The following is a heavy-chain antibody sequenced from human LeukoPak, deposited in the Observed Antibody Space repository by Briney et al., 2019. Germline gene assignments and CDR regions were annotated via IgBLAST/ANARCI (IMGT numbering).Heavy chain of an antibody. D-gene: IGHD2-2*01. J-gene: IGHJ4*02. CDR1: GYTFTSYG. CDR3: AAGYCSSTSCFPDY. Sequence: ASVKVSCEASGYTFTSYGISWVRQAPGQGLEWMGWISAYNGNTNYAQKLQGRVTMTTDTSTSTAYMELRSLRSDDTAVYYCAAGYCSSTSCFPDYWGQGTLVTVSS. CDR2: ISAYNGNT. V-gene: IGHV1-18*01.